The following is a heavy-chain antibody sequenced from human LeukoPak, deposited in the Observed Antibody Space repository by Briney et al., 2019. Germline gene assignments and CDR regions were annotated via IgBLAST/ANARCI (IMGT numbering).Heavy chain of an antibody. Sequence: ASVKVSCKASGGTFSSYAISWVRQAPGQGLEWMGWISAYNGNTNYAQKLQGRVTMTTDTSTSTAYMELRSLRSDDTAVYYCAIPKNDILTGYDYWGQGTLVTVSS. D-gene: IGHD3-9*01. V-gene: IGHV1-18*01. CDR1: GGTFSSYA. CDR2: ISAYNGNT. J-gene: IGHJ4*02. CDR3: AIPKNDILTGYDY.